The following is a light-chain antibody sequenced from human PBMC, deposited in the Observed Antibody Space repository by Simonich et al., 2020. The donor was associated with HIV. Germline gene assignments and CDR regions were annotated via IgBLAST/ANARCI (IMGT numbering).Light chain of an antibody. J-gene: IGKJ2*02. Sequence: DIQMTQSPSSLSASVGDRVTITCRASQSISSYLNWYQQKPGKAPKLLIYTASSLQSLDPSSFNRFGSRTDCTVTTRSMHREQLAAYDSQHCHSTQCNFGQGTKLEIK. CDR1: QSISSY. CDR2: TAS. V-gene: IGKV1-39*01. CDR3: QHCHSTQCN.